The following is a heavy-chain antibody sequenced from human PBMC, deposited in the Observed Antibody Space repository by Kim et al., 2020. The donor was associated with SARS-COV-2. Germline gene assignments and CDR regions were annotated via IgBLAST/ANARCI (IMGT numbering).Heavy chain of an antibody. Sequence: YYADSVKGRFTISRDNSKNTLYLQMNSLRAEDSAVYYCAKRDSNYRYFDYWGQGTLVTVSP. J-gene: IGHJ4*02. V-gene: IGHV3-23*01. D-gene: IGHD4-4*01. CDR3: AKRDSNYRYFDY.